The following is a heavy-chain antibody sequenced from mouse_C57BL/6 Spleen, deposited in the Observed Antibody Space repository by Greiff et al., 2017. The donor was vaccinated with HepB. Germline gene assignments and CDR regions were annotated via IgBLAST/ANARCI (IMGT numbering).Heavy chain of an antibody. CDR2: IWSGGST. V-gene: IGHV2-2*01. D-gene: IGHD2-4*01. Sequence: VQLQQSGPGLVQPSQSLSITCTVSGFSLTSYGVHWVRQSPGKGLEWLGVIWSGGSTDYNAAFISRLSISKDNSKSQVFFKMNSLQADDTAIYYCARMMITTVYYYAMDYWGQGTSVTVSS. CDR1: GFSLTSYG. CDR3: ARMMITTVYYYAMDY. J-gene: IGHJ4*01.